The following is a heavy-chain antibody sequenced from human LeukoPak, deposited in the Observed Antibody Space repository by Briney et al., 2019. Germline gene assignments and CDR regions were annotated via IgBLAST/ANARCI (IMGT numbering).Heavy chain of an antibody. J-gene: IGHJ4*02. D-gene: IGHD1-26*01. V-gene: IGHV3-66*01. CDR1: GFTVSSNY. CDR2: IYSGGST. Sequence: GGSLRLSCAASGFTVSSNYMSWVRQAPGKGLEWVSVIYSGGSTYYADSAKGRFTISRDNSKNTLYLQMNSLRAEDTAVYYCARRGGGSGSYPDYWGQGTLVTVSS. CDR3: ARRGGGSGSYPDY.